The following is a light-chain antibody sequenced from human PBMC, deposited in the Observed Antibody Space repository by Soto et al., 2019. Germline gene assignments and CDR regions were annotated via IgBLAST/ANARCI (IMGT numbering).Light chain of an antibody. J-gene: IGLJ2*01. CDR3: SSYAASSHLL. V-gene: IGLV2-14*02. Sequence: QSALTQPASVSGSPGQSITISCTGTSSDVGSYNLVSWYQHRPGKAPKLMIYEGSKRPSGVPDRFSGSKSGNTASLTVSGLQTEDEAYYYCSSYAASSHLLFGGGTKLTVL. CDR1: SSDVGSYNL. CDR2: EGS.